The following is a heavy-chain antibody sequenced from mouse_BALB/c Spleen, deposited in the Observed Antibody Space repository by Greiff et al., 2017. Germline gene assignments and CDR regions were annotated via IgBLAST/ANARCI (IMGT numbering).Heavy chain of an antibody. J-gene: IGHJ3*01. Sequence: QVQLQQSGAELVRPGASVTLSCKASGYTFTDYEMHWVKQTPVHGLEWIGAIDPETGGTAYNQKFKGKATLTADKSSSTAYMELRSLTSEDSAVYYCTRVLTSSFAYWGQGTLVTVSA. V-gene: IGHV1-15*01. CDR2: IDPETGGT. CDR3: TRVLTSSFAY. CDR1: GYTFTDYE. D-gene: IGHD4-1*01.